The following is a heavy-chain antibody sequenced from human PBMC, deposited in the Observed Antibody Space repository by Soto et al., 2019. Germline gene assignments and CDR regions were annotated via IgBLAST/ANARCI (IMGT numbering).Heavy chain of an antibody. CDR2: ISGSGNYT. V-gene: IGHV3-21*01. D-gene: IGHD4-4*01. CDR1: GFTFSTYS. Sequence: EMHLVESGGGLVKPGGSLRLSCAASGFTFSTYSMNWVRQAPGKGLEWVSSISGSGNYTHYADFLRGRFTISRDNAKTSLYLHMNSLRAEDTAVYYCAREGINNYNEYYFDSWGQGTVVTLSS. J-gene: IGHJ4*02. CDR3: AREGINNYNEYYFDS.